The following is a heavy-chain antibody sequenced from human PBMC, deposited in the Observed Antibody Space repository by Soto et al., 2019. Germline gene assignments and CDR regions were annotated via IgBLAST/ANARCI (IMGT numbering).Heavy chain of an antibody. D-gene: IGHD2-2*02. Sequence: ASVKVSCKASGGTFSSYAISWVRQAPGQGLEWMGGIIPIFGTANYAQKFQGRVTITADESTSTAYMELSSLRSEDTAVYYCARGPRGYCSSTSCYTSYYYSYGMDVWGQGTTVTVSS. CDR1: GGTFSSYA. CDR3: ARGPRGYCSSTSCYTSYYYSYGMDV. CDR2: IIPIFGTA. J-gene: IGHJ6*02. V-gene: IGHV1-69*13.